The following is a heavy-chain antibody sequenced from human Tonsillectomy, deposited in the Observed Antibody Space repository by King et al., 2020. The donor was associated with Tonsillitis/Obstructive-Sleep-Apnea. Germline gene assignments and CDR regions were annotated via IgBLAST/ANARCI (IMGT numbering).Heavy chain of an antibody. CDR1: GGSISIYY. V-gene: IGHV4-4*07. CDR2: IYTSGST. CDR3: ARDGRGFKPSRDYFDY. J-gene: IGHJ4*02. D-gene: IGHD3-10*01. Sequence: VQLQESGPGLVKPSETLSLTCTVSGGSISIYYWSWIRQPAGKGLEWIGRIYTSGSTNYHPSLKSRVTMSVDTSKNQFSLKLSSVTAADTAVYYCARDGRGFKPSRDYFDYWGQGTLVTVSS.